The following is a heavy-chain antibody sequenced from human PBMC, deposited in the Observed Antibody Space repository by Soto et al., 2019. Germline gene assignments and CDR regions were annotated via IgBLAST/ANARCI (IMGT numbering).Heavy chain of an antibody. J-gene: IGHJ4*02. V-gene: IGHV3-74*01. CDR2: IKGDGTNT. D-gene: IGHD5-12*01. Sequence: EVQLVESGGGLVQFGGSLRLSCAASGFTFSSYWMHWVRQAPGKGLVWVSRIKGDGTNTDYADSVKGRFTISRDNVKNTLYLQMNSLRAEDTAVYYCARGLSGYYGFDYWGRGTLVTVSS. CDR1: GFTFSSYW. CDR3: ARGLSGYYGFDY.